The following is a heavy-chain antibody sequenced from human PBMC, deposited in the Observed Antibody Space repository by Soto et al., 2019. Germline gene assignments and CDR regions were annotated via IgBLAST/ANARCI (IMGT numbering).Heavy chain of an antibody. J-gene: IGHJ6*02. Sequence: GESLKISCKGSGYSFTSYWISWVRQMPGKGLEWMGRIDPSDSYTNYSPSFQGHVTISADKSISTAYLQWSSLKASDTAMYYCARLPRYSSRYTHYYYYGMDVWGQGTTVTVPS. CDR1: GYSFTSYW. CDR3: ARLPRYSSRYTHYYYYGMDV. CDR2: IDPSDSYT. V-gene: IGHV5-10-1*01. D-gene: IGHD6-13*01.